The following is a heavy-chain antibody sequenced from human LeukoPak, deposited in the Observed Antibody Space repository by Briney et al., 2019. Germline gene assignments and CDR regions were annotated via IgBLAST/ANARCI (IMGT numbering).Heavy chain of an antibody. CDR1: GCSFSSYP. Sequence: GGALTLSFAASGCSFSSYPMSWVRQAPGRGLEGVSSIRGSGYSKYYAGSVKGRFTIYRDNSKNALFLHVNSLTADDTAGYDCAKSRSRSVSCYNYWGPGILVTVSS. V-gene: IGHV3-23*01. J-gene: IGHJ4*02. CDR3: AKSRSRSVSCYNY. CDR2: IRGSGYSK. D-gene: IGHD3-10*01.